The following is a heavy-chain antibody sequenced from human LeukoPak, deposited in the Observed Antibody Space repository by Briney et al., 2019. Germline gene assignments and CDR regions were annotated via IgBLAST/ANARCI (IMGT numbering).Heavy chain of an antibody. CDR3: ARVKSYDILTGYYNWFDP. V-gene: IGHV4-59*01. CDR2: IYYSGST. Sequence: PSETLSLTCTVSGSSISSYYWSWIRQPPGKGLEWIGYIYYSGSTNYNPSLKSRVTISVDTSKNQFSLKLSSVTAADTAVYYCARVKSYDILTGYYNWFDPWGQGTLVTVSS. CDR1: GSSISSYY. D-gene: IGHD3-9*01. J-gene: IGHJ5*02.